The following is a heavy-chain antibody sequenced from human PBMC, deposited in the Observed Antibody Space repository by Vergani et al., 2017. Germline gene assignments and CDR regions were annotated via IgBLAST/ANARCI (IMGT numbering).Heavy chain of an antibody. V-gene: IGHV1-2*02. J-gene: IGHJ4*02. CDR2: INPNSGGT. Sequence: QVQLVQSGAEVKKPGASVKVSCKASGYTFTGYYMHWVRQAPGQGLEWMGWINPNSGGTNYAQKVQGRVTMTRDTSISTAYMELSRLRSDDTAVYYCARLAAAGTSSHFDYWGQGTLVTVSS. CDR1: GYTFTGYY. D-gene: IGHD6-13*01. CDR3: ARLAAAGTSSHFDY.